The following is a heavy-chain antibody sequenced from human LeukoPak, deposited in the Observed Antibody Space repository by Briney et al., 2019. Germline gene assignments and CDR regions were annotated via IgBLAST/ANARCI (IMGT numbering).Heavy chain of an antibody. CDR3: ARDQCSSTSYQLQNWFDP. J-gene: IGHJ5*02. CDR1: GGSISSGDYY. V-gene: IGHV4-30-4*01. D-gene: IGHD2-2*01. Sequence: SQTLSLTCTVSGGSISSGDYYWSWIRQPPGKGLEWIGYIYYSGSTYYNPSLKSRVTISVDTSKNQFSLKLSSVTAADTAVYYCARDQCSSTSYQLQNWFDPWGQGTLVTVSS. CDR2: IYYSGST.